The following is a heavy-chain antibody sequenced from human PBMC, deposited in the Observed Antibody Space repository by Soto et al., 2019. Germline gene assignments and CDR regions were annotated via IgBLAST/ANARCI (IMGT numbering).Heavy chain of an antibody. CDR2: IIPIFGTA. Sequence: SVKVSCKASGGTFSSYAISWVRQAPGQGLEWMGGIIPIFGTANYAQKFQGRVTITADASTSTAYMELRSLRSDDTAVYYCARESEVYYYDSSGYYVYWGQGTLVTVSS. CDR1: GGTFSSYA. V-gene: IGHV1-69*13. D-gene: IGHD3-22*01. J-gene: IGHJ4*02. CDR3: ARESEVYYYDSSGYYVY.